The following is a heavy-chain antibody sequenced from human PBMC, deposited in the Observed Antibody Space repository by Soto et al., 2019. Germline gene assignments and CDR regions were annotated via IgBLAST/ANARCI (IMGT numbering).Heavy chain of an antibody. D-gene: IGHD1-1*01. Sequence: SETLSLTCTVSGGSISSYYWSWIRQPPGKGLEWIGYIYYSGSTNYNPSLKSRVTISVDTSKNQFSLKLSSVTAADTAVYYCASNIGTTGTTGWGYYYDYMDVWGKGTTVTVSS. V-gene: IGHV4-59*08. CDR3: ASNIGTTGTTGWGYYYDYMDV. J-gene: IGHJ6*03. CDR2: IYYSGST. CDR1: GGSISSYY.